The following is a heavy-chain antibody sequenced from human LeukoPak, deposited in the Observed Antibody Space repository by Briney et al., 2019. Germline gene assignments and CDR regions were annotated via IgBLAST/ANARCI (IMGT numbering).Heavy chain of an antibody. V-gene: IGHV3-30*18. CDR2: ISYDGSNK. CDR1: GFTFSSYG. CDR3: AKIVF. J-gene: IGHJ4*02. D-gene: IGHD3-10*01. Sequence: GGSLRLSCAASGFTFSSYGMHWVRQAPGKGLEWVAVISYDGSNKYYADSVKGRFTISRDNSKNTLYLQMNSLIAEDTAVYYCAKIVFWGQGTLVTVSS.